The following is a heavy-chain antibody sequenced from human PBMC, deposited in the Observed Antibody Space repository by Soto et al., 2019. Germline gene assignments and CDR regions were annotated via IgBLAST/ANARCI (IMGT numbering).Heavy chain of an antibody. V-gene: IGHV4-31*03. J-gene: IGHJ6*02. CDR1: GGSISSGGYY. CDR2: IYYSGST. CDR3: ARDPSLYYYGMDV. D-gene: IGHD2-2*01. Sequence: TSETLSLTCTVSGGSISSGGYYWSWIRQHPGKGLEWIGYIYYSGSTYYNPSLKSRVTISVDTSKNQFSLKLSSVTAADTAVYYCARDPSLYYYGMDVWGQGTTVTVYS.